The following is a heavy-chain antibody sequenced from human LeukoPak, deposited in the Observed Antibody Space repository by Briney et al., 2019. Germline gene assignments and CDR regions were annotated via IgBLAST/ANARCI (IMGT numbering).Heavy chain of an antibody. CDR3: AKYSYMVRGSDAFDY. D-gene: IGHD3-10*01. CDR1: GFTFSTYD. V-gene: IGHV3-23*01. CDR2: ISGSGGST. J-gene: IGHJ4*02. Sequence: GGSLRLSCAASGFTFSTYDMSWVRQAPGKGLEWVSAISGSGGSTFYADSVKGRFTISRDNSKNTLYLQMNSLRAEDTAVYYCAKYSYMVRGSDAFDYWGQGTLVTVSS.